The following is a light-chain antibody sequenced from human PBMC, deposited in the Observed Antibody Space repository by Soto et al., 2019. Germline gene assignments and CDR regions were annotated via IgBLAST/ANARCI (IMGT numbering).Light chain of an antibody. CDR3: QQSYSMPYA. CDR2: AAS. CDR1: QDIRNS. Sequence: DIQMTQSPSSLSASVGDRVTITCQASQDIRNSLNWYQLKPGKAPKLLIYAASTLQTGVPSRFTGSGSGTDFTLTIISLQPEDYATYFCQQSYSMPYAFGPGTKVEIK. V-gene: IGKV1-39*01. J-gene: IGKJ2*01.